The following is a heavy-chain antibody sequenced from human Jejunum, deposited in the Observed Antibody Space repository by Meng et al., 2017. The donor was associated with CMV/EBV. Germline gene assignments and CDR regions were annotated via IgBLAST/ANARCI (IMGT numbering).Heavy chain of an antibody. CDR1: TDAW. J-gene: IGHJ4*02. CDR3: TSGYPHFDWLKSQSDY. D-gene: IGHD3-9*01. CDR2: IKTKGEGGTT. Sequence: TDAWMHWVRQTPEKGLEWVGRIKTKGEGGTTDYAAPVKGRFIISIDESRNTLLLQMNSLKTEDTAVYYCTSGYPHFDWLKSQSDYWGQGTLVTVSS. V-gene: IGHV3-15*01.